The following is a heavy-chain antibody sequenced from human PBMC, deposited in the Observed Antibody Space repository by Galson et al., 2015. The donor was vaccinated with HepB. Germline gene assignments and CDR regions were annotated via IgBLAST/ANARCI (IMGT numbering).Heavy chain of an antibody. J-gene: IGHJ4*02. CDR1: GFTFSSYA. CDR3: VKDASQWRVGYFDY. D-gene: IGHD6-19*01. V-gene: IGHV3-64D*06. Sequence: SLRLSCAASGFTFSSYAMHWVRQAPGKGLEYVSAISSNGGSTYYADSVKGRFTISRDSSKNTLYLQMSSLRAEDTAVYYCVKDASQWRVGYFDYWGQGTLVTVSS. CDR2: ISSNGGST.